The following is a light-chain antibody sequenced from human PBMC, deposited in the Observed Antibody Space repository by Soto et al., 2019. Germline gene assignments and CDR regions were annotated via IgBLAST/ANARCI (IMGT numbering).Light chain of an antibody. V-gene: IGKV1-5*01. J-gene: IGKJ4*01. CDR2: DAS. CDR3: QQYNSYWLT. Sequence: DIQMTQSPSTLSASVGDRVTITCRASQSISSWLAWYQQKPGKAPKLLLYDASSVESGVPSRFSGSGSGTEFTLTISSLQPDDFATYYCQQYNSYWLTFGGGTKVEIK. CDR1: QSISSW.